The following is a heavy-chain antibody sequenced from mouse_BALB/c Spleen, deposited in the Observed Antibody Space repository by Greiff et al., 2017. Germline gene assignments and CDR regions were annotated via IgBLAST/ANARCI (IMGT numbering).Heavy chain of an antibody. Sequence: VQLQQPGAELVRPGASVKLSCKASGYTFTSYWINWVKQRPGQGLEWIGNIYPSDSYTNYNQKFKDKATLTVDKSSSTAYMQLSSPTSEDSAVYYCTTIYYDYDEYYFDYWGQGTTLTVSS. D-gene: IGHD2-4*01. V-gene: IGHV1-69*02. J-gene: IGHJ2*01. CDR3: TTIYYDYDEYYFDY. CDR1: GYTFTSYW. CDR2: IYPSDSYT.